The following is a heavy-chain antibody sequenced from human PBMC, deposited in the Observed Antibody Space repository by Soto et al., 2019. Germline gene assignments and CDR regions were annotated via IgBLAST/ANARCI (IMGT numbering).Heavy chain of an antibody. CDR3: ARDYSSSSLSYYYYYMDV. D-gene: IGHD6-6*01. CDR2: IYSGGST. Sequence: GGSLRLSCAASGFTVSSNYMSWVRQAPGKGLEWVSVIYSGGSTYYADSVKGRFTISRDNSKNTLYLQMNSLRAEETAVYYCARDYSSSSLSYYYYYMDVWGKGTTVTVSS. J-gene: IGHJ6*03. CDR1: GFTVSSNY. V-gene: IGHV3-66*01.